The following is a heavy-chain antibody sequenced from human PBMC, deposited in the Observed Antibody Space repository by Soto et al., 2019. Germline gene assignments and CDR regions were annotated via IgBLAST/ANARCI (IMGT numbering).Heavy chain of an antibody. CDR2: IYYSGST. V-gene: IGHV4-39*01. J-gene: IGHJ5*02. CDR3: ARVSSPGHYNWFDP. CDR1: GGSISTSSYY. Sequence: SETLSLTCAVSGGSISTSSYYWGWIRQPPGKGLEWIGTIYYSGSTYYNPSLKSRITISVDTSKNQFSLRLSSVTATDTAVYYCARVSSPGHYNWFDPWGQGTLVTV. D-gene: IGHD6-13*01.